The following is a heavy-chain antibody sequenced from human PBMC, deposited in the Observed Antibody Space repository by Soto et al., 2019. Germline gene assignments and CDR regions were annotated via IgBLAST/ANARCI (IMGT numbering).Heavy chain of an antibody. CDR1: GYSFTSYW. D-gene: IGHD3-3*01. CDR3: ARLKIGRSYYDFWSGYYGMDV. Sequence: GESLKISCKGSGYSFTSYWIGWVRPMPGKGLERMGIIYPGDPDTRYSPSFQGQVTISADKSISTAYLQWSSLKASDIAMYYCARLKIGRSYYDFWSGYYGMDVCGQGNTGTVSS. V-gene: IGHV5-51*01. CDR2: IYPGDPDT. J-gene: IGHJ6*02.